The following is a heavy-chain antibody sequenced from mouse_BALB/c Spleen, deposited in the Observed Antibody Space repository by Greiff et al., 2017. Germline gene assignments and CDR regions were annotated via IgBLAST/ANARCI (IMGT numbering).Heavy chain of an antibody. CDR3: ARGRGMITTGYAMDY. V-gene: IGHV1-18*01. CDR1: GYTFTDYN. CDR2: INPNNGGT. J-gene: IGHJ4*01. Sequence: EVQLQQSGPELVKPGASVKIPCKASGYTFTDYNMDWVKQSHGKSLEWIGDINPNNGGTIYNQKFKGKATLTVDKSSSTAYMELRSLTSEDTAVYYCARGRGMITTGYAMDYWGQGTSVTVSS. D-gene: IGHD2-4*01.